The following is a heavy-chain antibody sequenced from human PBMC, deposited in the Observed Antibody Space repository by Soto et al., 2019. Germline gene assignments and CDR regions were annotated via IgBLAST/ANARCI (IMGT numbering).Heavy chain of an antibody. V-gene: IGHV1-18*01. CDR3: VRDLDGSGSYYTDY. CDR1: GYMFINYG. D-gene: IGHD3-10*01. J-gene: IGHJ4*02. Sequence: ASVKGSCKASGYMFINYGISWVRQAPGQGLEWMGWISVYNGKTNYAQKLQGRVTMTTDTSTSTAYMELRSLRSDDTAVYYCVRDLDGSGSYYTDYWGPGTLVTVSS. CDR2: ISVYNGKT.